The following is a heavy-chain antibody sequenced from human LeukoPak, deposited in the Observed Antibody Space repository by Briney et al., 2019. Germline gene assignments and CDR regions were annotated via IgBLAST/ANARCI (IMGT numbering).Heavy chain of an antibody. Sequence: PSETLSLTCTVSGGSISSGSYYWSWIRQPAGKGLEWIGRIYTSGSTNYNPSLKSRVTISVDTSKNQFSLKLSSVTAADTAVYYCARAVGTGEFWSAFDIWGQGTMVTVSS. CDR3: ARAVGTGEFWSAFDI. D-gene: IGHD3-10*01. V-gene: IGHV4-61*02. CDR1: GGSISSGSYY. CDR2: IYTSGST. J-gene: IGHJ3*02.